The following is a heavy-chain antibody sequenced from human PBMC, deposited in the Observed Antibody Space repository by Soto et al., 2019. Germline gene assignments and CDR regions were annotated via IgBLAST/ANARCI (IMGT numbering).Heavy chain of an antibody. CDR2: LKHRLIA. V-gene: IGHV4-34*01. J-gene: IGHJ4*02. CDR3: ARGRGGYTYGGLDY. CDR1: RGSPIDPY. D-gene: IGHD5-18*01. Sequence: PSETLSLTCAVYRGSPIDPYWVRIRPPPGGGLEWIGELKHRLIANHSRSLKSRITTSVDTYKNQFSLSLPSVTAADTAVYYCARGRGGYTYGGLDYWGQGIVVTVSS.